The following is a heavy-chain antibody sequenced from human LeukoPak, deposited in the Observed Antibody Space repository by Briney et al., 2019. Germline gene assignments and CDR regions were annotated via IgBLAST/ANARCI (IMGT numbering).Heavy chain of an antibody. D-gene: IGHD2-15*01. Sequence: GGSLRLSCAASGFTFSSCSMNWVRQAPGKGLEWVSSISSSSSYIYYADSVKGRFTISRDNAKNSLYLQMNSLRAEDTAVYYCARTPRDIVVVVAAQGGDYWGQGTLVTVSS. J-gene: IGHJ4*02. CDR1: GFTFSSCS. V-gene: IGHV3-21*01. CDR3: ARTPRDIVVVVAAQGGDY. CDR2: ISSSSSYI.